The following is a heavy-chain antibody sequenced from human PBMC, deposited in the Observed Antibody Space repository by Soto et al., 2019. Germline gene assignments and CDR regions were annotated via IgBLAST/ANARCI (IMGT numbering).Heavy chain of an antibody. CDR2: ISGSGGST. J-gene: IGHJ6*02. CDR1: GFTFSSYA. Sequence: AGGSLRLSCAASGFTFSSYAMSWVRQAPGKGLEWVSAISGSGGSTYYADSVKGRFTISRDNSKNTLYLQLNSLRAEDTAVYYCAKALDGNPLDGMDVWGQGTTVTVSS. V-gene: IGHV3-23*01. CDR3: AKALDGNPLDGMDV. D-gene: IGHD6-19*01.